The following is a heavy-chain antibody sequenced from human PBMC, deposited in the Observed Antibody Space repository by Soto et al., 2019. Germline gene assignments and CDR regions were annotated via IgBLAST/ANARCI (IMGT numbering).Heavy chain of an antibody. CDR3: ARESGLSTPFYYFYGMDV. Sequence: SETLSLTCTVSGGSISSSSYYWGWIRQPPGRGLEWIGSIYYSGSTYYNPSLKSRVTISVDNSKNTLYLQMNSLRAEDTAVYYCARESGLSTPFYYFYGMDVWGQGTTVTVSS. D-gene: IGHD3-3*01. V-gene: IGHV4-39*02. CDR1: GGSISSSSYY. CDR2: IYYSGST. J-gene: IGHJ6*02.